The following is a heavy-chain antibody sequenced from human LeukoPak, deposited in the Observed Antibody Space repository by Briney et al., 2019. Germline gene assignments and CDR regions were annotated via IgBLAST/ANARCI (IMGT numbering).Heavy chain of an antibody. CDR3: ARAGYSSGWVSGR. V-gene: IGHV3-21*01. J-gene: IGHJ4*02. D-gene: IGHD6-19*01. CDR2: ISSSSSYI. CDR1: GFTFSSYS. Sequence: GGSLRLSCAASGFTFSSYSMNWVRQAPGKGLKWVSSISSSSSYIYYADSVKGRFTISRDNAKNSLYLQMNSLRAEDTAVYYCARAGYSSGWVSGRWGQGTLVTVSS.